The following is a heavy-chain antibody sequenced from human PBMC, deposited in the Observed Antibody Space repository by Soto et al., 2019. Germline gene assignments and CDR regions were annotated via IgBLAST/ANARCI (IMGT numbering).Heavy chain of an antibody. J-gene: IGHJ4*02. D-gene: IGHD2-21*02. V-gene: IGHV1-3*01. CDR3: ARDSSKNGIVVVTAITGY. CDR1: GYTFTSYA. Sequence: ASVKVSCKASGYTFTSYAMHWVCQAPGQRLEWMGWINAGNGNTKYSQKFQGRVTITRDTSASTAYMELSSLRSEDTAVYYCARDSSKNGIVVVTAITGYWGQGTLVTVSS. CDR2: INAGNGNT.